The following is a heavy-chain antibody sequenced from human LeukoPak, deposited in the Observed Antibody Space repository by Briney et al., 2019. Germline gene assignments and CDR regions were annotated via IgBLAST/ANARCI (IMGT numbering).Heavy chain of an antibody. CDR3: AIGYSFDY. Sequence: GRSLRLSCAASGFTFSSYAMHWVRQAPGKGLEWVAVISYDGSNKYYADSVKGRFTISRDNSKNTLYLQMNSLRAEDTAVYYCAIGYSFDYWGQGTLVTVSS. CDR1: GFTFSSYA. D-gene: IGHD5-18*01. V-gene: IGHV3-30*01. CDR2: ISYDGSNK. J-gene: IGHJ4*02.